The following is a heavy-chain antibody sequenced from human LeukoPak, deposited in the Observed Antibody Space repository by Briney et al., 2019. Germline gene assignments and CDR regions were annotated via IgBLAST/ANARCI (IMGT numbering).Heavy chain of an antibody. CDR1: ALTFSNYG. V-gene: IGHV3-30*18. Sequence: GGSLRLSCAASALTFSNYGMHWVRQAPGKGLEWVAVISYDGSDKYYADSVKGRFTISRDNSKSTVFLQMNSLSTEDTAVYYCAKDISGGDCPDYWGQGTLVTVSS. CDR3: AKDISGGDCPDY. D-gene: IGHD2-21*02. CDR2: ISYDGSDK. J-gene: IGHJ4*02.